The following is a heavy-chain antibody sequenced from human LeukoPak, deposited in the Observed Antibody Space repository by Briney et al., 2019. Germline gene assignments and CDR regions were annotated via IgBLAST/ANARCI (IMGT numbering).Heavy chain of an antibody. Sequence: ETLSLTCTVSGDSISSYYWSWIRQPPGKGLEWIGYIYYSGSTNYNPSLKSRVTISVDTSKNQFSLKLSSVTAADTAVYYCAGDWVMDYWGQGTLVTVSS. CDR2: IYYSGST. D-gene: IGHD3-16*01. V-gene: IGHV4-59*01. J-gene: IGHJ4*02. CDR3: AGDWVMDY. CDR1: GDSISSYY.